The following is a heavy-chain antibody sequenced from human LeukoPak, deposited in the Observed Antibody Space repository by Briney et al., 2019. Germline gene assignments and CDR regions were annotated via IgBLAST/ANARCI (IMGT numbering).Heavy chain of an antibody. CDR1: GFTFSRYW. V-gene: IGHV3-74*01. J-gene: IGHJ4*02. D-gene: IGHD3-22*01. CDR3: ARDDDSSAVLQDY. Sequence: GGSLRLSCAASGFTFSRYWMHWVRQVPGKGLVWVSRINSDGSTTTYADSVTGRFTVSRDNARNTQYLQMNSLRAEDTAVYYCARDDDSSAVLQDYWGQGTLVTVSS. CDR2: INSDGSTT.